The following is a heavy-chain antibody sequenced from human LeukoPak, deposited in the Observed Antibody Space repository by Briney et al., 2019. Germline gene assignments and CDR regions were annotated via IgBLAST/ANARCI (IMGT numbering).Heavy chain of an antibody. Sequence: ASVKVSCKASGYTFTSYGISWVRQAPGQGLEWMGWISAYNGNTNYAQKLQGRVTMTTDTSTSTAYMELRSLRSDDTAVYYRARRAGFGELDYYYGMDVWGQGTTVTVSS. J-gene: IGHJ6*02. V-gene: IGHV1-18*01. CDR1: GYTFTSYG. CDR3: ARRAGFGELDYYYGMDV. D-gene: IGHD3-10*01. CDR2: ISAYNGNT.